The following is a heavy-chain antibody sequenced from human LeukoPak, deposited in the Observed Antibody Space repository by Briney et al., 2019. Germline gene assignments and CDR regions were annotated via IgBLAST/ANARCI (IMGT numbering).Heavy chain of an antibody. D-gene: IGHD2-15*01. CDR2: ISGSGDDT. J-gene: IGHJ5*01. CDR3: ARDMGFCSGGSCLNWFDS. V-gene: IGHV3-23*01. CDR1: GSIFSSYA. Sequence: PGGSLRLSCAASGSIFSSYAMSWVRQAPGKGLEWVSIISGSGDDTYYADPVKGRFTISRNNFKNTLYLQMNSLRAEDTAVYYCARDMGFCSGGSCLNWFDSWGQGALVTVSS.